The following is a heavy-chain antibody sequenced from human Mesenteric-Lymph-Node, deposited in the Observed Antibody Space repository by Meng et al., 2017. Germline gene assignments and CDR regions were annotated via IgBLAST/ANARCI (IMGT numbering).Heavy chain of an antibody. CDR2: IKSKTDGGTT. D-gene: IGHD4-23*01. CDR1: GFTFSNAW. V-gene: IGHV3-15*01. CDR3: TTDRWFSPVDS. J-gene: IGHJ4*02. Sequence: GESLKISCAASGFTFSNAWISWVRQAPGKGLEWVGRIKSKTDGGTTDYAAPVKGRFTVSRDDSRNTLYLKMNSLRTEDTAVYYCTTDRWFSPVDSWGLGTLVTVSS.